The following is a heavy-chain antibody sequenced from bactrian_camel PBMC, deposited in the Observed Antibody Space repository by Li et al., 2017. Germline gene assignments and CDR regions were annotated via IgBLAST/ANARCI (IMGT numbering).Heavy chain of an antibody. CDR2: IERDGTT. V-gene: IGHV3S53*01. J-gene: IGHJ6*01. Sequence: HVQLVESGGGSVQAGGSLRLSCAVSEYTRRGLKYCMGWFRQAPGKEREGVAAIERDGTTTIADSVKGRFTISRDNGANTLYLQMSNLKPEDTANYVCAADLGEAPVAVVTGNCHLGFWGQGTQVTVS. D-gene: IGHD2*01. CDR1: EYTRRGLKYC. CDR3: AADLGEAPVAVVTGNCHLGF.